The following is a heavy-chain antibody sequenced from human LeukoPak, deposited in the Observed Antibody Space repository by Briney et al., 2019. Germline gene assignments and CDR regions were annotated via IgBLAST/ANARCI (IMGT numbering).Heavy chain of an antibody. CDR3: ARGVMTAIFAFDI. V-gene: IGHV4-4*07. J-gene: IGHJ3*02. D-gene: IGHD2-21*02. Sequence: SETLSLTCTVSGDSISDYYWSWIRQPAGKGLELIGRIYTDGITNYNPSLKSRVTTSVDTSKNQLSLRLSSVTDADTAVYYCARGVMTAIFAFDIWGQGTMVTVSS. CDR1: GDSISDYY. CDR2: IYTDGIT.